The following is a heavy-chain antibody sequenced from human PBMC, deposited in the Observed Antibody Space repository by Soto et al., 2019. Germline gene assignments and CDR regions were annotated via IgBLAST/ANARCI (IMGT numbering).Heavy chain of an antibody. Sequence: SETLSLTCTVSGGSISSYYWSWIRQPPGKGLEWFGYIYYSGSTNYNPSLKSRVTISVDTSKNQFSLKLSSVTAADTAVYYCARKITYYDFWSGYSLPYYMEVWGKGTTVTVSS. CDR2: IYYSGST. J-gene: IGHJ6*03. CDR3: ARKITYYDFWSGYSLPYYMEV. CDR1: GGSISSYY. D-gene: IGHD3-3*01. V-gene: IGHV4-59*01.